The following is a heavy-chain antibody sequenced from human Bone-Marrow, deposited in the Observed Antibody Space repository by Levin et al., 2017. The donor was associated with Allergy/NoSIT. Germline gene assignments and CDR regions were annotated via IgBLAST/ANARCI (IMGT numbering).Heavy chain of an antibody. J-gene: IGHJ4*02. CDR2: ISGYNDNT. CDR3: ARVGIDYNNLYLCDS. V-gene: IGHV1-18*01. D-gene: IGHD4-11*01. Sequence: PGESLKISCKASGYSFTSYGISWVRQAPGQGLEWRGWISGYNDNTDYVQKFEGRVTMTTDTSTRTAYMELRSLRSEDTAVYYCARVGIDYNNLYLCDSWGQGTLVTVSS. CDR1: GYSFTSYG.